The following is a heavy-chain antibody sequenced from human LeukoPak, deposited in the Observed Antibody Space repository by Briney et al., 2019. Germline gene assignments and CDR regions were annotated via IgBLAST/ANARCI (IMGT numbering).Heavy chain of an antibody. CDR1: GFTFSSYA. CDR3: AKFYSSSNAFDI. J-gene: IGHJ3*02. V-gene: IGHV3-30*02. Sequence: GGSLRLSCAASGFTFSSYAMSWVRQAPGKGLEWVAFIRYDGSNKYYADSVKGRFTISRDNSKNTLYLQMNSLRAEDTAVYYCAKFYSSSNAFDIWGQGTMVTVSS. D-gene: IGHD6-6*01. CDR2: IRYDGSNK.